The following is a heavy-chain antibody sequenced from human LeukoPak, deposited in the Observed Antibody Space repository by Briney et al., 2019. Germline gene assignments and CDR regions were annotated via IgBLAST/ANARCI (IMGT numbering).Heavy chain of an antibody. CDR2: FSFNGEST. V-gene: IGHV3-23*01. D-gene: IGHD3-10*01. Sequence: PGGSLRLSCAASGFTFSSYAMTWVRQAPGKGLEWVSSFSFNGESTYYADSAKGRFTISRDNSKNTLYLQMNSLRAEDTAVYYCAKLPRRMNYYGWLDIWGQGTMVTVSS. CDR1: GFTFSSYA. CDR3: AKLPRRMNYYGWLDI. J-gene: IGHJ3*02.